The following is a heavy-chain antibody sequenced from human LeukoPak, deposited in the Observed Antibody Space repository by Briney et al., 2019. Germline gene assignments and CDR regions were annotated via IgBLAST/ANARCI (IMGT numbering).Heavy chain of an antibody. Sequence: ASVKVSCKASGYTFTGYYMHWVRQAPGQGLEWMGWINPNSGGTNYAQKFQGRVTMTRDTSISTAYMELSRLRSDDTAVYYCATPYSSSWFLFDYWGQGTLVTVSS. J-gene: IGHJ4*02. CDR1: GYTFTGYY. CDR3: ATPYSSSWFLFDY. V-gene: IGHV1-2*02. CDR2: INPNSGGT. D-gene: IGHD6-13*01.